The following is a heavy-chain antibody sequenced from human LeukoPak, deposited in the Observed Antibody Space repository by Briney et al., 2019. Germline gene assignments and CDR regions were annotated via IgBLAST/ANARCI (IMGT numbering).Heavy chain of an antibody. CDR2: ISAYNGNT. CDR1: GYTFTSYG. J-gene: IGHJ5*02. CDR3: ARDDLIGYGYAVFDP. D-gene: IGHD5-18*01. V-gene: IGHV1-18*01. Sequence: ASVKVSCKASGYTFTSYGISWVRQAPGQGLEWMGWISAYNGNTNYAQKLQGRVTMTRDTSISTAYMELSRLRSDDTAVYYCARDDLIGYGYAVFDPWGQGTLVTVSS.